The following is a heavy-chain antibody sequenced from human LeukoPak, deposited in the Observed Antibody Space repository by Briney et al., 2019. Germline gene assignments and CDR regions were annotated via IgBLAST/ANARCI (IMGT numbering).Heavy chain of an antibody. Sequence: GGSLRLSCAASVFTFSSHCMNWVRHAPGKGLGWVANIKQDGSEQDYVDSVKGRFTISRDNGKNSLYLQMNSLRAEDTAMYFCARALRDDGSAYRALDCWGQGTLVTVSS. CDR1: VFTFSSHC. CDR3: ARALRDDGSAYRALDC. CDR2: IKQDGSEQ. J-gene: IGHJ4*02. D-gene: IGHD3-22*01. V-gene: IGHV3-7*05.